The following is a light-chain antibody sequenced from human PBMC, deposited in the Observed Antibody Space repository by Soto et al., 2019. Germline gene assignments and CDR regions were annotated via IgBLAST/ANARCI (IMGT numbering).Light chain of an antibody. CDR1: SSDVGGYNY. Sequence: SVLTQPASVSGSPGQSITISCTGTSSDVGGYNYVSWYQQHPGKAPKLMIYEVSNRPSGVSNRFSGSKSGNTASLTISGLQAEDEADYYCSSYTSSSTLHWVFGGGTQLTVL. V-gene: IGLV2-14*01. J-gene: IGLJ3*02. CDR3: SSYTSSSTLHWV. CDR2: EVS.